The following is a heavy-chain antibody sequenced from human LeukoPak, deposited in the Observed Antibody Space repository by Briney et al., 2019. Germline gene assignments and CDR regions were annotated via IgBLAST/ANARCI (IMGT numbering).Heavy chain of an antibody. D-gene: IGHD2-15*01. CDR3: ARGHSSGGSCPRFGFDP. CDR2: ISAYNGNT. V-gene: IGHV1-18*01. Sequence: ATVKVSCKASGYTFTSYGISWVRQAPGQGLEWVGWISAYNGNTNYAQKLQGRVTMTTDTSTSTAYMELRSLRSDDTAVYYCARGHSSGGSCPRFGFDPWGQGTQVTVSS. J-gene: IGHJ5*02. CDR1: GYTFTSYG.